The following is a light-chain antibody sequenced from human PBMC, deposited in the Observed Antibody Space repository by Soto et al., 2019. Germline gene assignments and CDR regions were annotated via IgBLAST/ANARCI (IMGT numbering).Light chain of an antibody. CDR2: AAS. J-gene: IGKJ5*01. CDR1: QAIRTA. Sequence: AIQLTQSPSSLSASVGDRVTMTCRASQAIRTALGWYQQKPGKVPKLLIYAASTLQSGVPSRFSGSGSGTDSTLTISSLQPEDFATYYCQQHYNALPITFGQGTRLEIK. CDR3: QQHYNALPIT. V-gene: IGKV1-6*01.